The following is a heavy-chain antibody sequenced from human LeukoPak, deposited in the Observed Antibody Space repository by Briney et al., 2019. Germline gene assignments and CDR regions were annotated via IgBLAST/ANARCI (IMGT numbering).Heavy chain of an antibody. V-gene: IGHV3-15*01. CDR3: AKGPRQQLVTRFDN. Sequence: GGSLRLSCAASGFTFKNAWMSWVRQAPGKGLEWVGRIRSKAHGGTPDYAAPVKDRFTISRDDSKNTLYLQMSSLRADDTAVYYCAKGPRQQLVTRFDNWGQETLVTVFS. D-gene: IGHD6-13*01. J-gene: IGHJ4*02. CDR1: GFTFKNAW. CDR2: IRSKAHGGTP.